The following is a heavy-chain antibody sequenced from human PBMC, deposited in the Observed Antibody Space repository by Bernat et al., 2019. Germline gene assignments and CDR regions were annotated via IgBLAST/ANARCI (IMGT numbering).Heavy chain of an antibody. CDR3: ARGGYYDSSGYTLYWYFDL. J-gene: IGHJ2*01. CDR1: GYTFTSYG. Sequence: QVQLVQSGAEVKKPGASVKVSCEASGYTFTSYGISWVRQAPGQGLEWMGWISAYNGNTNYAQKLQGRVTMTTDTSTSTAYMVLRSLRSDDTAVYYCARGGYYDSSGYTLYWYFDLWGRGTLVTVSS. CDR2: ISAYNGNT. V-gene: IGHV1-18*01. D-gene: IGHD3-22*01.